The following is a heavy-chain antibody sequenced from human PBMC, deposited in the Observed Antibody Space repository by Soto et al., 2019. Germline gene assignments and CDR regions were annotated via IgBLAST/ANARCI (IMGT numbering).Heavy chain of an antibody. CDR2: MNPNSGNT. J-gene: IGHJ6*02. Sequence: ASVKVSCKASGYTLTSYDINWVRQATGQGLEWMGWMNPNSGNTGYAQKFQGRVTMTRNTSISTAYMELSSLRSEDTAVYYCARGPYSSSWYPYYYYGMDVWGQGTTVTVSS. V-gene: IGHV1-8*01. CDR1: GYTLTSYD. D-gene: IGHD6-13*01. CDR3: ARGPYSSSWYPYYYYGMDV.